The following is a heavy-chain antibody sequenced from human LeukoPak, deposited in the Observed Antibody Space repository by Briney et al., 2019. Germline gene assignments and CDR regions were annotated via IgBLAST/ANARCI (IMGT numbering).Heavy chain of an antibody. D-gene: IGHD5-24*01. CDR1: GGSISSSNW. CDR3: ARAKGRDGYNLRSNWFDP. V-gene: IGHV4-4*02. Sequence: ASGTLSLTCAVSGGSISSSNWWSWVRQPPGKGLEWIGEIYHSGSTNYNPSLKSRVTISVDKSKNQFSLKLSSVTAADTAVYYCARAKGRDGYNLRSNWFDPWGQGTLVTVSS. CDR2: IYHSGST. J-gene: IGHJ5*02.